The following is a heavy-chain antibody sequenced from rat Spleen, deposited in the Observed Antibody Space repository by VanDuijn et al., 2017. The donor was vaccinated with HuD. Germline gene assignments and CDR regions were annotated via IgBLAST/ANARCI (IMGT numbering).Heavy chain of an antibody. D-gene: IGHD5-1*01. J-gene: IGHJ2*01. CDR3: TRENWVLDY. CDR2: ISYDGSTT. CDR1: GFTFSDYA. V-gene: IGHV5-29*01. Sequence: EVQLVESGGGLGQPGNSLKLSCVASGFTFSDYAMAWVRQAPTKGLEWVATISYDGSTTYYRDSVKGRFTISRDNAKSTLYLQMNSLRSEDTATYYCTRENWVLDYWGHGVKVTVSS.